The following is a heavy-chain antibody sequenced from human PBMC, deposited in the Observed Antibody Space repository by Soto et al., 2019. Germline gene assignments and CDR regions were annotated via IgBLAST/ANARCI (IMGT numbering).Heavy chain of an antibody. J-gene: IGHJ4*02. Sequence: LSLTCAVSGYSINSDYYWGWIRQPPGKGLEWVALIWSHGNTERYADSVKGRFTISRDNSRNTLYLQMDSLRAEDTAVYYCASEFDGSSRYFDYWGQGTLVTVSS. V-gene: IGHV3-33*08. CDR3: ASEFDGSSRYFDY. D-gene: IGHD2-2*03. CDR1: GYSINSDY. CDR2: IWSHGNTE.